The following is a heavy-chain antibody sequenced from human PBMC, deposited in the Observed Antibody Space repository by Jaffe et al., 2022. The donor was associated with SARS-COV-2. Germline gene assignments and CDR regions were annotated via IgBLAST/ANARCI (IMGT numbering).Heavy chain of an antibody. D-gene: IGHD3-16*02. CDR2: ISGSGGST. J-gene: IGHJ3*02. Sequence: EVQLLESGGGLVQPGGSLRLSCAASGFTFSSYAMSWVRQAPGKGLEWVSAISGSGGSTYYADSVKGRFTISRDNSKNTLYLQMNSLRAEDTAVYYCAKDPFGDYVWGSYRLDAFDIWGQGTMVTVSS. CDR1: GFTFSSYA. V-gene: IGHV3-23*01. CDR3: AKDPFGDYVWGSYRLDAFDI.